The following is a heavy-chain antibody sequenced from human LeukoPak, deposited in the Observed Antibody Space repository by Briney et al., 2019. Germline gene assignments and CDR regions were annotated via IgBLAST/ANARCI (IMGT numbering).Heavy chain of an antibody. CDR2: SGTRSGTK. CDR1: GFTLSSLA. Sequence: GGSLRLSCAASGFTLSSLAMHWVRQAPGKGLEWVSSSGTRSGTKYYADSVKGRFTISRDNSKNTLYLQMNSLRAEDTAVYYCARDFHPSAVVLTIQYYFDYWGQGTLVTVSS. D-gene: IGHD2-21*01. CDR3: ARDFHPSAVVLTIQYYFDY. J-gene: IGHJ4*02. V-gene: IGHV3-21*01.